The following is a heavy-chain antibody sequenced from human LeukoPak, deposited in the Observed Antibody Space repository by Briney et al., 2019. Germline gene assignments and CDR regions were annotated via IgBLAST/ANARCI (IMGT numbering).Heavy chain of an antibody. Sequence: SVKVSCKASGGTFSSYAISWVRQAPGQGLEWMGRIIPIFGTANYAQKFQGRVTITTDESTSTAYMELSSLRPEDTAVYYCARGPLTVTAYYYYYMDVWGKGTTVTVSS. CDR3: ARGPLTVTAYYYYYMDV. CDR2: IIPIFGTA. J-gene: IGHJ6*03. D-gene: IGHD4-11*01. V-gene: IGHV1-69*05. CDR1: GGTFSSYA.